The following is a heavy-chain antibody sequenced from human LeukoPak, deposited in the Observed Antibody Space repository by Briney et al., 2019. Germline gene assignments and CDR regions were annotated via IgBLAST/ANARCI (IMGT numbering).Heavy chain of an antibody. D-gene: IGHD5-24*01. CDR2: VNDNGRT. CDR1: GGSISSYF. V-gene: IGHV4-59*01. CDR3: ARDRKGDGYHYSLDY. Sequence: SETLSLTCSVSGGSISSYFWSWIRQPPGKGLEWIGYVNDNGRTNYNPSLKSRVTISVDTSKNQFSLKLNSVTTADTAVYYCARDRKGDGYHYSLDYWGQGTLISVSS. J-gene: IGHJ4*02.